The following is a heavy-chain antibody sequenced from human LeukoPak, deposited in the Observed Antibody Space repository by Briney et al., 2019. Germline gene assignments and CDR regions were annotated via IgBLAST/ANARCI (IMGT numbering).Heavy chain of an antibody. Sequence: PAETLSLTCTVSGYSISSGYYWGWLRQPPGKGVGGIGSSYHSGSTYYNPSLKGRFTISVDTAKNQFSLKMSCVTAADTAVYYCARDHRGYDSSGYYQNDAFDISGQGRIVTVSS. V-gene: IGHV4-38-2*02. CDR1: GYSISSGYY. CDR2: SYHSGST. D-gene: IGHD3-22*01. CDR3: ARDHRGYDSSGYYQNDAFDI. J-gene: IGHJ3*02.